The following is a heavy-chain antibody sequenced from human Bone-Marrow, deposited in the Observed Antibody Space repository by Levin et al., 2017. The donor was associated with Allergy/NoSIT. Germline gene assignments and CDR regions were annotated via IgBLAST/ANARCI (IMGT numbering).Heavy chain of an antibody. CDR3: ARDVITYDHTSETFRSCYFDL. CDR2: IHYSGST. CDR1: GGSISSYY. Sequence: PSQTLSLTCTVSGGSISSYYWSWLRQPPGKGLEWIGDIHYSGSTNYNPSLESRVTMALDTSKNQISLKLGSVIAADTAVYYCARDVITYDHTSETFRSCYFDLWGQGALVTVSS. J-gene: IGHJ4*02. V-gene: IGHV4-59*01. D-gene: IGHD3-16*02.